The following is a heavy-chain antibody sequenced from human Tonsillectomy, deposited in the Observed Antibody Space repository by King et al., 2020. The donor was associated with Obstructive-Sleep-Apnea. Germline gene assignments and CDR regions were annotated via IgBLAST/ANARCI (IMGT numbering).Heavy chain of an antibody. D-gene: IGHD3-10*01. Sequence: QLVQSGGGVVQPGTRSLRLSCAASGFIFSSFDMHWVRQAPGKGLEWMAVISYDGSNKYYADSVKGRFTISRDNSKNMLYLQMNSLTAEDTAVYYCAKEARLTYDYYGSVILEYWGQGTLVTVSS. J-gene: IGHJ4*02. V-gene: IGHV3-30*18. CDR2: ISYDGSNK. CDR3: AKEARLTYDYYGSVILEY. CDR1: GFIFSSFD.